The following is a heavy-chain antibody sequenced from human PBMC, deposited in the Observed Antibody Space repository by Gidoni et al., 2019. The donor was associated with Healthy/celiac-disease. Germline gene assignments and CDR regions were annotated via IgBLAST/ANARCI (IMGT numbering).Heavy chain of an antibody. J-gene: IGHJ5*02. V-gene: IGHV1-46*01. Sequence: QVQLVQSGSEVKKPGASVQASCKASGYTFTSYYMHWVRQAPGQGLEWMGIINPSGGSTSYAQKFQGRVTMTRDTSTSTVYMELSSLRSEDTAVYYCARLCSGGSCYEGFDPWGQGTLVTVSS. D-gene: IGHD2-15*01. CDR2: INPSGGST. CDR3: ARLCSGGSCYEGFDP. CDR1: GYTFTSYY.